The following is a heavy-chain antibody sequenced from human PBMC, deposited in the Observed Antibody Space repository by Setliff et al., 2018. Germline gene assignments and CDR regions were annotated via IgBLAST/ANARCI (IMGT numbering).Heavy chain of an antibody. J-gene: IGHJ4*02. Sequence: SETLSLTCTVSGDSLNSGVYYRAWIRQSPGKGLEWIGRIYYRGTTYYNASLKSRVTMSVDTAQNQFSLRLSSVTAADTAVYYCARTGTYRYYDYWGQGTLVTVSS. CDR2: IYYRGTT. CDR3: ARTGTYRYYDY. CDR1: GDSLNSGVYY. V-gene: IGHV4-39*01. D-gene: IGHD1-26*01.